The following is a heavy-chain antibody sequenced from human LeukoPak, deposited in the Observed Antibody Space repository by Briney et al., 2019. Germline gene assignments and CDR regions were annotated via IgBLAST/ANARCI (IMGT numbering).Heavy chain of an antibody. Sequence: PSETLSLTCTVSGGSVGSGNNYWTWIRQPAGKELEWIGRIHTSGSTDYSPSLKSRVTISVDASKNQFSLNLSSVTAADTAVYYCARGHPSSRGSDEGADFWGQGTLVTVSS. CDR1: GGSVGSGNNY. CDR3: ARGHPSSRGSDEGADF. CDR2: IHTSGST. V-gene: IGHV4-61*02. J-gene: IGHJ4*02. D-gene: IGHD1-26*01.